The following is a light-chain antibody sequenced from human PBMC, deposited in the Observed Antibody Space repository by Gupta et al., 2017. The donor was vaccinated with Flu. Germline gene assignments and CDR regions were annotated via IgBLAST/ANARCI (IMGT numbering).Light chain of an antibody. CDR2: DVS. CDR3: CSYAGSYTLWV. V-gene: IGLV2-11*01. CDR1: SSDVGGYNY. Sequence: VTISCTGTSSDVGGYNYVSWYQQHPGKAPKLMIYDVSKRPSGVPDRFSGSKSGNTASLTISGLQAEDEADYYCCSYAGSYTLWVFGGGTKLTVL. J-gene: IGLJ3*02.